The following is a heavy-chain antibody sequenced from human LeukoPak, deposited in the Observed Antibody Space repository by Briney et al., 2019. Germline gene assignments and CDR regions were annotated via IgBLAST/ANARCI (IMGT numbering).Heavy chain of an antibody. D-gene: IGHD5-18*01. Sequence: SETLSLTCTVSGGSISSSSYYWGWIRQPPGKGLEWIGSIYYSGSTYYNPPLKSRVTISVDTSKNQFSLKLSSVTAADTAVYYCARQAVDTAMVLFDPWGQGTLVTVSS. V-gene: IGHV4-39*01. CDR2: IYYSGST. CDR1: GGSISSSSYY. CDR3: ARQAVDTAMVLFDP. J-gene: IGHJ5*02.